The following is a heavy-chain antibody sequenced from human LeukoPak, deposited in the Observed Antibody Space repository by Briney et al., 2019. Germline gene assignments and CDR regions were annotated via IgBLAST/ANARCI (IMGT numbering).Heavy chain of an antibody. Sequence: QAGGSLRPSCAASGFSFSSYAMSWVRQAPGKGLEWVSAISGSGGSTYYADSVKGRFTISRDNSKNTLYLQMNSLRAEDTAVYYCAKDPTIQLSTAVYYYYGMDVWGQGTTVTVSS. CDR3: AKDPTIQLSTAVYYYYGMDV. CDR2: ISGSGGST. V-gene: IGHV3-23*01. CDR1: GFSFSSYA. D-gene: IGHD5-18*01. J-gene: IGHJ6*02.